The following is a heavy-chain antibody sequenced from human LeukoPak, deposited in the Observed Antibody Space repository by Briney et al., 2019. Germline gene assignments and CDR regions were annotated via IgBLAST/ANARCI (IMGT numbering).Heavy chain of an antibody. D-gene: IGHD1-26*01. V-gene: IGHV3-23*01. CDR2: ISGSGGVT. Sequence: GGSLRLSCSASGFTFSTYAMSWVRQAPGKGLEWVSTISGSGGVTYYPDSVRGRFTISRDNSKNTLHLQMDHLRAEDTAIYYCPEWPEGATPKFHYWGQGTLVTVSS. CDR3: PEWPEGATPKFHY. J-gene: IGHJ4*02. CDR1: GFTFSTYA.